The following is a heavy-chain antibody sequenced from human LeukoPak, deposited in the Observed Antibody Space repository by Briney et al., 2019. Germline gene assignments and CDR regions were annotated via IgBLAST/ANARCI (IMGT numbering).Heavy chain of an antibody. CDR3: ARGGPTVTTPFGY. CDR2: IRYDGSNK. CDR1: GFTFSSYG. D-gene: IGHD4-17*01. J-gene: IGHJ4*02. Sequence: PGGSLRLSCAASGFTFSSYGMHWVRQAPGKGLEWVAFIRYDGSNKYYADSVKGRFTISRDNSKNTLYLQMNSLRAEDTAVYYCARGGPTVTTPFGYWGQGTLVTVSS. V-gene: IGHV3-30*02.